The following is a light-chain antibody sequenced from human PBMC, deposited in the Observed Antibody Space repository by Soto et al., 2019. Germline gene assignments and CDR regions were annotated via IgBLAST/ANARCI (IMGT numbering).Light chain of an antibody. CDR1: SSDFGDYDY. CDR2: EVS. J-gene: IGLJ1*01. V-gene: IGLV2-14*01. Sequence: QSALTQPHSVSGSPGQSVTISCTGTSSDFGDYDYVSWYLQHPGKVPKLMIYEVSNRPSGVSNRFSGSKSGNTASLTISGLQAEDEADYYCSSYTGSSTLVFGTGTQLTVL. CDR3: SSYTGSSTLV.